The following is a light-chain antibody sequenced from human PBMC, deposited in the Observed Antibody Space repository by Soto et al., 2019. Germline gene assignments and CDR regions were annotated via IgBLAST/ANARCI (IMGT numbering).Light chain of an antibody. CDR1: QSISNW. Sequence: DIQMTQSPSTLSASVGDRVTITCRASQSISNWLAWYQQKPGKAPKLLMYKASTLESGVPSRFSGSGSGTKFTLTISSLQPDDFATYYCQQYNSYSYTFGQGTKLEIK. V-gene: IGKV1-5*03. J-gene: IGKJ2*01. CDR3: QQYNSYSYT. CDR2: KAS.